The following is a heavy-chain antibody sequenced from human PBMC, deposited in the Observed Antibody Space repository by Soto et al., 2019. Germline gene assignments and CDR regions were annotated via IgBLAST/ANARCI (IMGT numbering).Heavy chain of an antibody. J-gene: IGHJ6*02. Sequence: EVQLVESGGGLVQPGRSLRLSCAASGFTFDDYAMHWVRQAPGKGLEWVSGISWNSGSIGYADSVKGRFTISRDNAKNSLYRQMNSLRAGDTALYYCAKGEASQYYSDYGTDDWGQGTTVTVSS. D-gene: IGHD3-16*01. V-gene: IGHV3-9*01. CDR2: ISWNSGSI. CDR3: AKGEASQYYSDYGTDD. CDR1: GFTFDDYA.